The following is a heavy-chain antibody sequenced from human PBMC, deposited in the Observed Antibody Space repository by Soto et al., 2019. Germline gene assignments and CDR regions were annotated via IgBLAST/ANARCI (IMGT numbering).Heavy chain of an antibody. V-gene: IGHV1-69*02. J-gene: IGHJ4*02. CDR3: ASSYGSGYRAFDY. Sequence: QVQLVQSGAEVKRPGSSVKVSCKASGDTFNFYSINWVRQAPGLGLEWMGRVNPIVSMSNYAQKFQGRVTSTPDKSTSTAYMELSSLRSEDTAIYYCASSYGSGYRAFDYWGQGALVTVSS. CDR2: VNPIVSMS. D-gene: IGHD3-10*01. CDR1: GDTFNFYS.